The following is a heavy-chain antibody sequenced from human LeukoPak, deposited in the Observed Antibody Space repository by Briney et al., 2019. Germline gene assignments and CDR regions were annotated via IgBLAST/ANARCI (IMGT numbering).Heavy chain of an antibody. D-gene: IGHD3-22*01. CDR1: GFTFSSYG. CDR2: ISSSSSYI. Sequence: GGSLRLSCAASGFTFSSYGMNWVRQAPGKGLEWVSSISSSSSYIYYADSVKGRFTISRDNAKNSLYLQMNSLRAEDTAVYYCARDPYYDGVSPPNKTSWGQGTLVTVSS. J-gene: IGHJ4*02. CDR3: ARDPYYDGVSPPNKTS. V-gene: IGHV3-21*01.